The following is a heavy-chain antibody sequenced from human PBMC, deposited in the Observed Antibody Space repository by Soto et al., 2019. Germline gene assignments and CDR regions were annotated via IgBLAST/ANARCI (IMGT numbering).Heavy chain of an antibody. CDR2: ISAYNGNT. Sequence: ASVKVSCKASGYTFTIYGISWVRQAPGQGLEWMGWISAYNGNTNYAQKLQGRVTMTTDTSTSTAYMELRSLRSDDTAVYYCARSCSSTSCAIPFAFDIWGQGTMVTVSS. CDR1: GYTFTIYG. J-gene: IGHJ3*02. CDR3: ARSCSSTSCAIPFAFDI. D-gene: IGHD2-2*01. V-gene: IGHV1-18*01.